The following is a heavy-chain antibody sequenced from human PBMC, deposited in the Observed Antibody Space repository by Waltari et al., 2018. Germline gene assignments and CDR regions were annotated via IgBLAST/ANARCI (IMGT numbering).Heavy chain of an antibody. D-gene: IGHD6-13*01. V-gene: IGHV4-38-2*02. Sequence: QVQLQESGPGLVKPSETLSLTCAVSGYSISSGYYWGWIRQPPGKGLEWIGSIYHSGSTYYNPSLKSRVTISVDTSKNRFSLKLSSVTAADTAVYYCARDYSSWGQGTLVTVSS. J-gene: IGHJ4*02. CDR2: IYHSGST. CDR3: ARDYSS. CDR1: GYSISSGYY.